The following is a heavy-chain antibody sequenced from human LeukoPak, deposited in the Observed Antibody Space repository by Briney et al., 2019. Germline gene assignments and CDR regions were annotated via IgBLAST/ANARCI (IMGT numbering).Heavy chain of an antibody. V-gene: IGHV3-64*01. CDR1: EFTFSSYA. CDR2: ISSNGDIT. J-gene: IGHJ4*02. CDR3: ARWGSGCDY. Sequence: GGSLRLSCAASEFTFSSYAMLWVRQAPGKGLEFVSAISSNGDITFYANAVKGRFTISRDNSKNTLYLQMGSLRAEDMALYYCARWGSGCDYWGQGTLVTVSS. D-gene: IGHD6-19*01.